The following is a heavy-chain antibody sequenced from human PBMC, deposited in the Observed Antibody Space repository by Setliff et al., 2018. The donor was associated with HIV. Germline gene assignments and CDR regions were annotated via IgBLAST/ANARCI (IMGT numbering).Heavy chain of an antibody. CDR2: IYYSGST. Sequence: PSETLSLTCTVSGGSISSYYWSWIRQPPGKGLEWIGYIYYSGSTNYNPSLKSRVTISVDTSKNQFSLKLSSVTAADTAVYYCASSYGSGSYYENYYYYYYMDVWG. CDR1: GGSISSYY. V-gene: IGHV4-59*01. CDR3: ASSYGSGSYYENYYYYYYMDV. J-gene: IGHJ6*03. D-gene: IGHD3-10*01.